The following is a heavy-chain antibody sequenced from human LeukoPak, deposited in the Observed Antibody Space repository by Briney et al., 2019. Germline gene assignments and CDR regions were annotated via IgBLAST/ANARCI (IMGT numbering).Heavy chain of an antibody. CDR1: GYSFTSYW. Sequence: GESLKISCKGSGYSFTSYWIGWVRQMPGKGLEWMGIIYPGDSDTRYSPSFQGQVTISADKSISTAYLQWSSLKASDTAMYYSARHTYDCSSTSCYSFDPWGQGTLVTVSS. CDR2: IYPGDSDT. J-gene: IGHJ5*02. V-gene: IGHV5-51*01. D-gene: IGHD2-2*02. CDR3: ARHTYDCSSTSCYSFDP.